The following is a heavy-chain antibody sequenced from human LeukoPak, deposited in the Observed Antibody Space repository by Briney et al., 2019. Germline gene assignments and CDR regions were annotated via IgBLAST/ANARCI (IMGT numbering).Heavy chain of an antibody. D-gene: IGHD3-9*01. V-gene: IGHV1-69*13. CDR3: ARVLRYFRDAFDI. CDR1: GGTFISYA. CDR2: IIPIFGTT. Sequence: ASVKVSCKASGGTFISYAISWVRQAPGQGLEWMGGIIPIFGTTNYAQKFQGRVTITADESTSTADMELSSLRSDDTAVYYCARVLRYFRDAFDIWGQGTMVTVSS. J-gene: IGHJ3*02.